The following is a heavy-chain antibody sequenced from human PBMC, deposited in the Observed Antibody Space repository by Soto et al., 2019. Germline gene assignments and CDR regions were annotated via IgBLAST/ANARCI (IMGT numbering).Heavy chain of an antibody. Sequence: SETLSLTSTVSGGSISIYYWTWIRQPPGKGLEWIGYIYYSGSTTYNPSLKSRVTISVDSSKNQFSLKLDSVTPADTAVYYCARVRGTAGKRYFDYWGPGTLVTVSS. CDR2: IYYSGST. J-gene: IGHJ4*02. CDR3: ARVRGTAGKRYFDY. D-gene: IGHD6-13*01. CDR1: GGSISIYY. V-gene: IGHV4-59*01.